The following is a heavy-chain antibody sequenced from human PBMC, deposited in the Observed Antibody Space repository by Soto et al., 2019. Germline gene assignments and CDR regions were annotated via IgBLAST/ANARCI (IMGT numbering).Heavy chain of an antibody. CDR2: IWYDGSNK. CDR3: ARERWVRGVGFYYYGMDV. CDR1: GFTFSSYG. J-gene: IGHJ6*02. Sequence: GGSLRLSCAASGFTFSSYGMHWVRQAPGKGLEWVAVIWYDGSNKYYADSVKGRFTISRDNSKNTLYLQMNSLRAEDTAVYYCARERWVRGVGFYYYGMDVWGQGTTVTVSS. V-gene: IGHV3-33*01. D-gene: IGHD3-10*01.